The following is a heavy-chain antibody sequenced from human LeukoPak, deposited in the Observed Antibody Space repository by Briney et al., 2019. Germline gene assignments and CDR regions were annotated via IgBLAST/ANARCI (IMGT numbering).Heavy chain of an antibody. CDR2: VYYGRTT. CDR3: VRHDGRGGATMGAFDS. D-gene: IGHD5-12*01. CDR1: AGSFISSSHH. Sequence: SETLSLTCTVSAGSFISSSHHWGWIRQSPGKGLEWIVTVYYGRTTYYNPSLDGRVTISLDTSANHFSLQLNSVTAADTAVYYCVRHDGRGGATMGAFDSWGQGSLVTVSS. J-gene: IGHJ5*01. V-gene: IGHV4-39*01.